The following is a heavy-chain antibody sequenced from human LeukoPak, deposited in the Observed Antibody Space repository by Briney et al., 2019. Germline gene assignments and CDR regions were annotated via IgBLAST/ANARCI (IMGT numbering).Heavy chain of an antibody. CDR2: IYPGDFDT. V-gene: IGHV5-51*01. D-gene: IGHD2-2*01. CDR1: GYSFTSYW. CDR3: ARRIISGAVVPAADAFDI. Sequence: GASLKISCKGSGYSFTSYWIGWVRQMPGKGLEWMGIIYPGDFDTRYSPSFQGQVTISADKSTSTAYLQWSSLKASDTSMYYCARRIISGAVVPAADAFDIWGQGTMVTVSS. J-gene: IGHJ3*02.